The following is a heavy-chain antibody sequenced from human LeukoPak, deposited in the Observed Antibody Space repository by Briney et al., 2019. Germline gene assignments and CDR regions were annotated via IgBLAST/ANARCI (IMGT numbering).Heavy chain of an antibody. Sequence: ASVKVSCKASGYTFTSYGISWVRQAPGQGLEWMGWISAYNGNTNYAQKLQGRVTMTTDTSTSTAYMELRSLRSDDTAVYYCARDRCSGGSCYGYYYGMDVWGQGTTVTVSS. D-gene: IGHD2-15*01. V-gene: IGHV1-18*01. CDR3: ARDRCSGGSCYGYYYGMDV. CDR2: ISAYNGNT. J-gene: IGHJ6*02. CDR1: GYTFTSYG.